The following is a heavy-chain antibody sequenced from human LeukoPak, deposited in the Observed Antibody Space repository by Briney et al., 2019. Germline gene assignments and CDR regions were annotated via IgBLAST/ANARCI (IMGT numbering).Heavy chain of an antibody. CDR1: GFTFSSYG. CDR2: ISYDGSNK. V-gene: IGHV3-30*18. J-gene: IGHJ4*02. D-gene: IGHD2-15*01. CDR3: AKDGVLALEY. Sequence: PGRSLRLSCAASGFTFSSYGRHWVRQAPGKGLEWVAVISYDGSNKYYADSVKGRFTISRDNSNNTLYLQRNSLRAEDTAVYYCAKDGVLALEYWGQGTLVTVSS.